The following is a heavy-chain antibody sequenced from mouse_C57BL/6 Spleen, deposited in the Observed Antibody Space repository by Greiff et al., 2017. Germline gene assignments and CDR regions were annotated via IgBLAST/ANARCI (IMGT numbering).Heavy chain of an antibody. CDR3: AGTTVEAHWYFDV. V-gene: IGHV1-77*01. Sequence: QVQLQQSGAELVKPGASVKISCKASGYTFTDYYINWVKQRPGQGLEWIGKIGPGSGSTYYNEKFKGKATLTADKSSSTAYMQLSSLTSEDSAVYCCAGTTVEAHWYFDVWGTGTTVTVSS. CDR1: GYTFTDYY. CDR2: IGPGSGST. J-gene: IGHJ1*03. D-gene: IGHD1-1*01.